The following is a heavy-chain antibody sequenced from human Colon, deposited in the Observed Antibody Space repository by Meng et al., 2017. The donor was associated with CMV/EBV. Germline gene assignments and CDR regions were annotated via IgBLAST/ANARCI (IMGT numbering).Heavy chain of an antibody. J-gene: IGHJ3*01. CDR1: GFSLRASRMR. CDR2: IYWDDEE. V-gene: IGHV2-70*04. CDR3: TRMAGNYCPTGVCPEVFED. D-gene: IGHD2-8*01. Sequence: SGPPLVKPTETLTLTCAFSGFSLRASRMRVAWIRQAPGKALEWLARIYWDDEEFFSPSLRSRLTISKDTSKNLVVLTLTNMGPEDSATYYCTRMAGNYCPTGVCPEVFEDWGQGTMVTVSS.